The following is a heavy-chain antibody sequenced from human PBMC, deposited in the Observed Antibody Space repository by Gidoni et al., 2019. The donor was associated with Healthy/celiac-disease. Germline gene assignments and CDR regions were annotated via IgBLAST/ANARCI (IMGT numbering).Heavy chain of an antibody. CDR1: GFPFSGYA. CDR2: IRGSGGST. Sequence: EVQLLESGGGLVQPGGSVRLSCAASGFPFSGYAMRWVPQAPGKGLEWVSAIRGSGGSTSYADSVKGRFTISRDNSKNTLYLQMNSLRAEDTAVYYCAKDGITMVRGVIITRPYNWFDPWGQGTLVTVSS. CDR3: AKDGITMVRGVIITRPYNWFDP. J-gene: IGHJ5*02. V-gene: IGHV3-23*01. D-gene: IGHD3-10*01.